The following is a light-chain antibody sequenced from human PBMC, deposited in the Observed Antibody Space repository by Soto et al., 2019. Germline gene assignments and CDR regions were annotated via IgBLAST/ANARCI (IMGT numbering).Light chain of an antibody. J-gene: IGKJ2*01. V-gene: IGKV1-39*01. Sequence: DIQMTQSPSSLSASVGDRVTITCRASQTIIFYLNWYPQKPGQAPKLLIYAASNLQSGVPSRFSGSGSGTDFTLTISSLQPEDFATYFCQQSYTSPVYSFGQGTKLEIK. CDR2: AAS. CDR3: QQSYTSPVYS. CDR1: QTIIFY.